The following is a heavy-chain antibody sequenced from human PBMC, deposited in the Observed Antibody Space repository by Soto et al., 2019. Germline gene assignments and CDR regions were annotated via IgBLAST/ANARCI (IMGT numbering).Heavy chain of an antibody. J-gene: IGHJ4*02. CDR2: INPNSGGT. CDR3: ARVYYDILTGYYYYY. Sequence: GASVKVSCKASGYTFTGYYMHWVRQAPGQGLEWMGWINPNSGGTNYAQKFQGWVTMTRDTSISTAYMELSRLRSDDTAVYYCARVYYDILTGYYYYYWSQGNLVPVSS. D-gene: IGHD3-9*01. V-gene: IGHV1-2*04. CDR1: GYTFTGYY.